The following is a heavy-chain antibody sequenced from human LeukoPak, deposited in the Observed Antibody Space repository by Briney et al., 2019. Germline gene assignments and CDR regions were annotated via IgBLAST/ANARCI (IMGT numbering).Heavy chain of an antibody. J-gene: IGHJ4*02. Sequence: GGSLRLSCAASGFTFSSYAMSWVREAPARGLEWVSSLRGNGDTFYADSVKGRFTLSRDDSRNTVYLQLNNLRVEDTAVYYCARGTGYNWNERFDYWGQGTLVTVSS. CDR3: ARGTGYNWNERFDY. V-gene: IGHV3-23*01. CDR2: LRGNGDT. D-gene: IGHD1-20*01. CDR1: GFTFSSYA.